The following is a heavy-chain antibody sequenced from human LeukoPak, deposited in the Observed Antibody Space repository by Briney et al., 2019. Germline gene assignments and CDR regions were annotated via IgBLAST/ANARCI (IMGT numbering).Heavy chain of an antibody. Sequence: PGGSLRLSCVGSGFTFAKYAMTWVREAPGKGLEWVSVISGSGNVTYYAESVKGRFTISRDNSKRTLYLQMDSLRADDTALYYCAKDRAGANWGQGTLVLVSS. CDR1: GFTFAKYA. V-gene: IGHV3-23*01. J-gene: IGHJ4*02. CDR2: ISGSGNVT. CDR3: AKDRAGAN. D-gene: IGHD3-10*01.